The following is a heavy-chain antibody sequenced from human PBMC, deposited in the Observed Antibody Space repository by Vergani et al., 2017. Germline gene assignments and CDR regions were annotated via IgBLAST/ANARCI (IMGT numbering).Heavy chain of an antibody. D-gene: IGHD1-26*01. CDR3: ATRAPSKWELIPLGY. Sequence: QVQLVQSGAEVKKPGASVKVSCKASGYTFTGYYMHWVRQAPGQGLEWMGWINPNSGGTIYAQKFQGRVTMTEDTSTDTAYMELSSLRSEDTAVYYCATRAPSKWELIPLGYWGQGTLVTVSS. V-gene: IGHV1-2*02. J-gene: IGHJ4*02. CDR2: INPNSGGT. CDR1: GYTFTGYY.